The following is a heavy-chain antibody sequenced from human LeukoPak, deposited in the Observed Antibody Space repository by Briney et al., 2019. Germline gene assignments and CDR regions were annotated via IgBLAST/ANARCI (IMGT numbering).Heavy chain of an antibody. CDR1: GFTFSSYS. J-gene: IGHJ6*02. CDR2: ISSSSSYI. CDR3: ARAGWSSGYYSSYYYGMDV. Sequence: GGSLRLSCAASGFTFSSYSMNWVRQAPGKGLEWVSSISSSSSYIYYADSVKGRFTISRDNAKNSLYLQMNSLRAEDTAVYYCARAGWSSGYYSSYYYGMDVWGQGTTVTVSS. V-gene: IGHV3-21*01. D-gene: IGHD3-22*01.